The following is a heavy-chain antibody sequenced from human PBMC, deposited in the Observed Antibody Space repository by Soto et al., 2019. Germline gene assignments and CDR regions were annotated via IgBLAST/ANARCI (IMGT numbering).Heavy chain of an antibody. CDR1: GYTFTSYG. J-gene: IGHJ6*02. Sequence: QVQLVQSGAEVKKPGASVKVSCKASGYTFTSYGISWVRQAPGQGLEWMGWISAYNGNTNYAQKLQGRVTMTTDTSTSTAYMELRSLKSDDTAVYYCARADGGLRSFYYYGMDVWGQGTTVTVSS. D-gene: IGHD5-12*01. CDR3: ARADGGLRSFYYYGMDV. CDR2: ISAYNGNT. V-gene: IGHV1-18*01.